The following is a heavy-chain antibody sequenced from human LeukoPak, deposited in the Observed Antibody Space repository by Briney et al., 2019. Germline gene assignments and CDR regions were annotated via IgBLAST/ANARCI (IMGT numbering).Heavy chain of an antibody. V-gene: IGHV1-18*01. D-gene: IGHD2-21*02. CDR1: GYTFNSYG. CDR2: ISAYNGNT. Sequence: ASVKVSCKASGYTFNSYGFSWVRQAPGQGLEWMGWISAYNGNTNYAQKLQGRVTMTTDTSTSTAYMELRSLRSDDTAVYYCARFGVSQGDSSGPDYYYYYGMDVWGQGTTVTVSS. CDR3: ARFGVSQGDSSGPDYYYYYGMDV. J-gene: IGHJ6*02.